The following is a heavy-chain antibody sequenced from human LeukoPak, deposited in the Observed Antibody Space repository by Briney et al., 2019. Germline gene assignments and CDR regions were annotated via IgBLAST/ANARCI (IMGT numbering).Heavy chain of an antibody. D-gene: IGHD3-16*01. CDR1: GDPMSRYY. V-gene: IGHV4-59*01. CDR3: ARGGKYYDYVWGSYIFDY. J-gene: IGHJ4*02. Sequence: SETLSLTCAVSGDPMSRYYWSWIRQPPGKGLEWIGYIYYSGSTNYNPSLKSRVTMSVDTSKNKFSLNLSSVTAADTAVYYCARGGKYYDYVWGSYIFDYWGQGTLVTVSS. CDR2: IYYSGST.